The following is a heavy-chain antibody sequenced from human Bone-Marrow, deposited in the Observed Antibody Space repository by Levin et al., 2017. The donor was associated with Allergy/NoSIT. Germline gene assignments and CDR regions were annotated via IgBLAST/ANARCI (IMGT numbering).Heavy chain of an antibody. CDR3: ARIGPTDAGV. V-gene: IGHV1-2*06. Sequence: GESLKISCRASGYIFIDYYLHWMRQAPGQGPEWMGRINPKSGATNYARNFQGRGTLTRVTSISTAYMELSSLRSDDTAVYFCARIGPTDAGVWGQGTLVTVSS. CDR1: GYIFIDYY. J-gene: IGHJ1*01. CDR2: INPKSGAT.